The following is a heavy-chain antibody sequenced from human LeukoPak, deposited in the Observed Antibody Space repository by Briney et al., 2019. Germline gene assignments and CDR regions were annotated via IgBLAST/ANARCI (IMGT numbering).Heavy chain of an antibody. CDR3: ARDGEVDYGSGSYWRFHS. CDR2: INPNSGGT. V-gene: IGHV1-2*02. D-gene: IGHD3-10*01. CDR1: GYTFTGYY. J-gene: IGHJ4*02. Sequence: ASVKDSCKASGYTFTGYYMHWVRQAPGQGLEWMGWINPNSGGTNYAQKFQGRVTMTRDTSISTAYMELSRLRSDDTAVYYCARDGEVDYGSGSYWRFHSWGQGTLVTVSS.